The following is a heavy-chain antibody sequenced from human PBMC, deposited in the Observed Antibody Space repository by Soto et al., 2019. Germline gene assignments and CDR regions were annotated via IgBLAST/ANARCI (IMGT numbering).Heavy chain of an antibody. Sequence: SETLSLTCTVSGGSISSDYWSWIRQPPGKGLEWIGYISYSGNTNYNPSLKSLVTISVDTSKKQFSLKLRSVTAADTAVYYCARVLSGSSLSDYWGQGMLVTVSS. D-gene: IGHD1-26*01. CDR3: ARVLSGSSLSDY. CDR2: ISYSGNT. CDR1: GGSISSDY. J-gene: IGHJ4*02. V-gene: IGHV4-59*01.